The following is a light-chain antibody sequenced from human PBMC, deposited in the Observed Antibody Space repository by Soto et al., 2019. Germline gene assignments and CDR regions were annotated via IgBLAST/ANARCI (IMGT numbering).Light chain of an antibody. CDR1: SSDVGGYNY. Sequence: QSVLTQPPSASGSPGQSVTISCTGTSSDVGGYNYVSWYQQHPGKAPKFLIFEVSRRPSGVPDRFSGSKSGNTASLTASGLQVDDEADYYCSSYAGSNNPVIFGGGTKVTVL. J-gene: IGLJ2*01. V-gene: IGLV2-8*01. CDR2: EVS. CDR3: SSYAGSNNPVI.